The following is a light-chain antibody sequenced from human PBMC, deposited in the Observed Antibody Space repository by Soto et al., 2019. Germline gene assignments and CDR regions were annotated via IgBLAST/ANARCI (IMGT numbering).Light chain of an antibody. CDR3: KTYGRSKWT. CDR2: DAS. J-gene: IGKJ1*01. CDR1: QSVSIRY. Sequence: EVFLTQSPSTLSLSPGERATLSCGASQSVSIRYLAWYQQKPGLAPRLLIYDASSRATGIPDRFSGSGSGEELTLTISRMEPEDFEVYYCKTYGRSKWTIGQGKKVDIK. V-gene: IGKV3D-20*01.